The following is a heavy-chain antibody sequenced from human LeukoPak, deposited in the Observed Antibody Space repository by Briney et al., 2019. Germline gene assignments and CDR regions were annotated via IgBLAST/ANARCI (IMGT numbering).Heavy chain of an antibody. CDR3: ARRRPMAEFDY. CDR2: INHSGST. D-gene: IGHD6-25*01. J-gene: IGHJ4*02. V-gene: IGHV4-34*01. Sequence: SETLSLTCAVYGGSFSGYYWSWIRQPPGKGLEWIGEINHSGSTNYNPSLKSRVTISVDTSKNQFSLKLSSVTAADTVVYYCARRRPMAEFDYWGQGTLVTVSS. CDR1: GGSFSGYY.